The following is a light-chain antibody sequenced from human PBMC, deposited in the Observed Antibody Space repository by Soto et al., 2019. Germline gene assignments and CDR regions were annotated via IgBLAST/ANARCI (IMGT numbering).Light chain of an antibody. CDR1: QSVAGSF. CDR2: GAS. CDR3: QQYGSSPWT. V-gene: IGKV3-20*01. J-gene: IGKJ1*01. Sequence: EIVLTQSPGTLSLSPGERATLSCRASQSVAGSFLAWYQQKPGQAPRLLIHGASSRATGIPDRFSGSESGTDFTLTISRLEPEDFVVYYCQQYGSSPWTFGRGTKVEI.